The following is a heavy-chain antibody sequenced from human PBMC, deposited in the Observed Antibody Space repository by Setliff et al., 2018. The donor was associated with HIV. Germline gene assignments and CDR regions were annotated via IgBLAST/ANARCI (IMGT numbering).Heavy chain of an antibody. V-gene: IGHV4-4*07. CDR1: GGSFGVYR. J-gene: IGHJ5*02. Sequence: SETLSLTCTISGGSFGVYRWSWIRQSAGRGLEWIGRIDSSGTTDYKPSLKGRVAISVDTSRNQFPLRVTSVTAADTAVYFCARDRHSSGLGSYGPWGPGILVPVSS. CDR2: IDSSGTT. CDR3: ARDRHSSGLGSYGP. D-gene: IGHD3-10*01.